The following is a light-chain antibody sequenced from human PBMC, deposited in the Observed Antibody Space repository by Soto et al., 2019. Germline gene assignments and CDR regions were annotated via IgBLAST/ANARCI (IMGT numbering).Light chain of an antibody. V-gene: IGKV1-39*01. CDR3: QQYGSSHRWT. J-gene: IGKJ1*01. CDR1: QSISRY. CDR2: AAS. Sequence: DSQMTQCPSSLSASVGDRVTITCRGSQSISRYLKWYQQKPGKAPKLLIYAASSLQSGVPSSFSGSGSGTDFTLTISRLEPQDFAVYYCQQYGSSHRWTFGHATKVDIK.